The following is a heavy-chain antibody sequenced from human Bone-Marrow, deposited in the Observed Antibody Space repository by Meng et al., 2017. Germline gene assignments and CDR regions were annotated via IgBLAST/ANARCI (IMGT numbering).Heavy chain of an antibody. D-gene: IGHD4-23*01. J-gene: IGHJ4*02. CDR2: ISSSSTYI. V-gene: IGHV3-21*01. Sequence: GESLKISCAASGFIFSSYGMSWVRQAPGKGLEWVSSISSSSTYIYYADSMKGRFTISRDNAKNSLYLQMNSLRAEDTAVYYCAGETYGGYVDYWGQGTLVTVSS. CDR3: AGETYGGYVDY. CDR1: GFIFSSYG.